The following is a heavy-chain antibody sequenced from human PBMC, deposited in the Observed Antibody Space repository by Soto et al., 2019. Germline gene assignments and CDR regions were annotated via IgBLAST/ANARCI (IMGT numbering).Heavy chain of an antibody. J-gene: IGHJ6*02. D-gene: IGHD2-21*02. CDR2: IYYSGST. CDR3: ARVCGGDCHHGMDV. Sequence: QVQLQGSGPGLVKPSQTLSLTCTVSGGSISSGGYYWSWIRQHPGKGLEWIGYIYYSGSTYYNPSLKSRVTISVDTSKNQFSLRLSSVTAADTAVYSCARVCGGDCHHGMDVWGQGTTVTVSS. CDR1: GGSISSGGYY. V-gene: IGHV4-31*03.